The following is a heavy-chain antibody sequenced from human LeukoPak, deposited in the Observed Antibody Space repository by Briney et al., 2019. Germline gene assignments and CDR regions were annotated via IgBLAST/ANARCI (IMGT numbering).Heavy chain of an antibody. J-gene: IGHJ6*02. D-gene: IGHD4-17*01. Sequence: GGSLRLSCAASGFTFSSYAMSWVRQAPGKGLEWVSAISGSGGSTYYADSVKGRFTISRDNSKNTLYLQMNSLRAEDTAVYYCARAPGDYTGLPRTFRYYGLDVWGQGTTVTVSS. CDR1: GFTFSSYA. V-gene: IGHV3-23*01. CDR2: ISGSGGST. CDR3: ARAPGDYTGLPRTFRYYGLDV.